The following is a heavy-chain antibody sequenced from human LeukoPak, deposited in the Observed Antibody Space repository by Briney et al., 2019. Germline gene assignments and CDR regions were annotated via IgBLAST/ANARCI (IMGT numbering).Heavy chain of an antibody. J-gene: IGHJ4*02. CDR1: GFTFSAYS. D-gene: IGHD6-19*01. CDR3: AKISGRAVAGGFDY. CDR2: ISFSGTYI. V-gene: IGHV3-21*04. Sequence: GGSLRLSCAASGFTFSAYSLNWVRQAPGKGLEWISSISFSGTYIYYADSVKGRITISRDNAKNSLYLQMNSLRAEDTAVYYCAKISGRAVAGGFDYWGQGTLVTVSS.